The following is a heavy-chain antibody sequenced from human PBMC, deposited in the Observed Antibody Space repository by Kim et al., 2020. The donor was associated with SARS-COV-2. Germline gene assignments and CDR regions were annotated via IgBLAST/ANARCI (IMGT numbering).Heavy chain of an antibody. J-gene: IGHJ4*02. CDR2: IYYSGST. CDR3: ARFDYYDSIGFDY. CDR1: GGSISSYY. Sequence: SETLSLTCTVSGGSISSYYWSWIRQPPGKGLEWIGYIYYSGSTNYNPSLKSRVTISVDTSKNQFSLKLSSVTAADTAVYYCARFDYYDSIGFDYWGQGTLVTVSS. V-gene: IGHV4-59*08. D-gene: IGHD3-22*01.